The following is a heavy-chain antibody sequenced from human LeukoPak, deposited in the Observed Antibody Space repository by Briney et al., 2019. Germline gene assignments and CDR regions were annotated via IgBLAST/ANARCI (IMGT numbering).Heavy chain of an antibody. CDR1: GGSFSGYY. V-gene: IGHV4-34*01. CDR2: INHSGST. CDR3: ARRTAYDSTKNWGNPLYYFDY. J-gene: IGHJ4*02. Sequence: SETLSLTCAVYGGSFSGYYWGWIRQPPGKGLEWIGGINHSGSTNYNPSLKSRVTISVDTSKNQFSLKLSSVTAADTAMYYCARRTAYDSTKNWGNPLYYFDYWGQGTLVTVSS. D-gene: IGHD3-22*01.